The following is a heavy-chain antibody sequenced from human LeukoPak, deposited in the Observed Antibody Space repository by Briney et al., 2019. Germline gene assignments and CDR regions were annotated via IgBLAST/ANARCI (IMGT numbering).Heavy chain of an antibody. V-gene: IGHV1-24*01. J-gene: IGHJ6*02. CDR1: GYTLTELS. Sequence: PTVTVSCKVSGYTLTELSMHWVRQAPGKGVEWRGGIDPEDGETIYTQKLQGRVTMTEDTSTDRAYMELSSLRSEDTAVYYCATLHCSSTSCYIYYYGMDVWGQGTTVTVSS. CDR2: IDPEDGET. CDR3: ATLHCSSTSCYIYYYGMDV. D-gene: IGHD2-2*02.